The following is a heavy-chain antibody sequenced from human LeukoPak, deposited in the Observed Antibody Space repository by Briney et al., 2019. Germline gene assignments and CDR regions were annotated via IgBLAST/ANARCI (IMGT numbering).Heavy chain of an antibody. CDR3: ARGPVGATPFDY. V-gene: IGHV3-74*01. CDR1: GFTFSSYW. Sequence: GGSLRLSCAASGFTFSSYWMHWVRQAPGKGLVWVSRINSDGSSTSYADSVKGRFAISRDNAKNTLYLQMNSLRAEDTAVYYCARGPVGATPFDYWGQGTLVTVSS. D-gene: IGHD1-26*01. J-gene: IGHJ4*02. CDR2: INSDGSST.